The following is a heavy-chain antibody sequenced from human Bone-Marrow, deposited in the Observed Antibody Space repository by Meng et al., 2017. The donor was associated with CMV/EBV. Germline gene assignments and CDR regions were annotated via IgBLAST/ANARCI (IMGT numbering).Heavy chain of an antibody. D-gene: IGHD6-13*01. J-gene: IGHJ6*02. Sequence: GESLKISCAASGFTFSSYAMHWVRQAPGKGLEWVAVISYDGSNKYYADSVKGRFTISRDNSKNTLYLQMNSLSAEDTAVYYCARDALPPQPGYYYGMDVWGQGTTVTVSS. CDR1: GFTFSSYA. V-gene: IGHV3-30*04. CDR3: ARDALPPQPGYYYGMDV. CDR2: ISYDGSNK.